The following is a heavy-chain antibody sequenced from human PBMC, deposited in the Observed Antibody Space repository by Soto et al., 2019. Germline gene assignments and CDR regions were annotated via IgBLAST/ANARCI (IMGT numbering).Heavy chain of an antibody. CDR3: ASNTAAGPGGSAFDI. Sequence: QVQLVQSGAEVKKPGSSVKVSCKASGGTFSSYTISWVRQAPGQGLEWMGRIIPIPGIANYAQKFQGSVTITADKSTSTAYMELSSLRSEDTAVYYCASNTAAGPGGSAFDIWGQGTMVTVSS. V-gene: IGHV1-69*02. CDR2: IIPIPGIA. D-gene: IGHD6-13*01. CDR1: GGTFSSYT. J-gene: IGHJ3*02.